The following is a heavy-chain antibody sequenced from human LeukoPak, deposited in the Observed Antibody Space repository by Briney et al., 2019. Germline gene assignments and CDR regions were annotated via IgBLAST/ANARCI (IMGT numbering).Heavy chain of an antibody. CDR2: IWYDGSNK. D-gene: IGHD3-22*01. J-gene: IGHJ4*02. Sequence: GGSLRLSCAASGFTFSSYGMHWVRQAPGKGLEWVAVIWYDGSNKYYADSVKGRFTISRDNSKNTLYLQMNSLRAEDTAVYYCARGSLPPVYYDSSGYSHDYWGQGTLVTVSS. V-gene: IGHV3-33*01. CDR1: GFTFSSYG. CDR3: ARGSLPPVYYDSSGYSHDY.